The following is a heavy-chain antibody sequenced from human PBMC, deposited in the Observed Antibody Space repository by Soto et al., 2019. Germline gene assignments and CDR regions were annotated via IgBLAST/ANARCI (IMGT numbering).Heavy chain of an antibody. V-gene: IGHV3-11*01. Sequence: QVQLVESGGGLVKPGGALRLSCAASGFTFSDYYMNWIRQAPGKGLEWVSYISSSGSTKYYADSVKGRFTISRDNAKTSLYLQMKFLRAEDTAVYYCARKGTKRGSGLSYYSYGLDVWGQGTTVTVSS. CDR3: ARKGTKRGSGLSYYSYGLDV. D-gene: IGHD3-10*01. CDR2: ISSSGSTK. CDR1: GFTFSDYY. J-gene: IGHJ6*02.